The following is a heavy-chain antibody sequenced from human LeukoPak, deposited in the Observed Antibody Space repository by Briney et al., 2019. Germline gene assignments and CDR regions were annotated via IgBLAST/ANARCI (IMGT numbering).Heavy chain of an antibody. CDR3: ARGHSSSWYEH. CDR1: GYTFTSYD. D-gene: IGHD6-13*01. Sequence: ASVKVSCKASGYTFTSYDINWVRQATGQGLEWMGWMNPNSGNTVCAQKFQGRVTMTRNTSISTAYMELSSLRSEGTAVYYCARGHSSSWYEHWGQGTLVTVSS. CDR2: MNPNSGNT. J-gene: IGHJ1*01. V-gene: IGHV1-8*01.